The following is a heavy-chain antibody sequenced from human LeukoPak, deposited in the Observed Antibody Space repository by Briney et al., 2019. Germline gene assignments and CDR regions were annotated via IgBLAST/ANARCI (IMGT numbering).Heavy chain of an antibody. V-gene: IGHV1-69*05. CDR2: IIPIFGTA. CDR3: ARGDIAARYNLFDL. Sequence: SVKVSCKASGGTFTSHAISWVRQAPGQGLEWMGGIIPIFGTANYAQKFQGRVTITTDESTSTAYMELSSLRSEDTAVYYCARGDIAARYNLFDLWGQGTLVTVSS. J-gene: IGHJ5*02. D-gene: IGHD6-6*01. CDR1: GGTFTSHA.